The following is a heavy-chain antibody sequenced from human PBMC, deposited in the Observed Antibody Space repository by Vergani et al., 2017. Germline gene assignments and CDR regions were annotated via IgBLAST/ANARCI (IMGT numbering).Heavy chain of an antibody. CDR3: AKYLRDSTDRLPDS. D-gene: IGHD2-21*02. CDR2: IGKDGINT. J-gene: IGHJ4*02. CDR1: GFTFSNFG. V-gene: IGHV3-30*02. Sequence: QVQLVESGGGVAQPGRSLRLSCAASGFTFSNFGMHWIRQAPGKGLEWLAYIGKDGINTRYRDAVKGRFTVSRDNSKDILYLQMDSLRSEDTALYYCAKYLRDSTDRLPDSWGAGTLVVVSS.